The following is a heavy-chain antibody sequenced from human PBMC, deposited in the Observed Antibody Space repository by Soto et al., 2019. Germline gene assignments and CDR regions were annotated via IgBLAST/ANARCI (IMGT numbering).Heavy chain of an antibody. Sequence: GGSLRLSCAASGFTFSSYGMHWVRQAPGKGLEWVAVISYDGSNKYYADSVKGRFTISRDNSKNTLYLQMNSLRAEDTAVYYCAKELRVYGDYRADLGYWGQGTLVTVSS. D-gene: IGHD4-17*01. J-gene: IGHJ4*02. CDR2: ISYDGSNK. V-gene: IGHV3-30*18. CDR1: GFTFSSYG. CDR3: AKELRVYGDYRADLGY.